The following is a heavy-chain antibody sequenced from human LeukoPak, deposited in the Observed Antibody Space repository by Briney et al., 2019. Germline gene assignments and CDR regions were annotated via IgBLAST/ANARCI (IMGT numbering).Heavy chain of an antibody. D-gene: IGHD4-23*01. CDR2: INPNSGVT. V-gene: IGHV1-2*02. J-gene: IGHJ4*02. CDR3: ARTQTLDY. CDR1: GYTFTVFY. Sequence: GASVTVSFKASGYTFTVFYMHWVRQAPGQGLEWMGWINPNSGVTNDAQKFQGRVTMTTDTSISTAYMELSGLRSDDTAAYYCARTQTLDYWGQGTLVTVSS.